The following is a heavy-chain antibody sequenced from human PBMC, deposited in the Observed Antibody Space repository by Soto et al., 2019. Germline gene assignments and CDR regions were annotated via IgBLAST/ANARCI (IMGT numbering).Heavy chain of an antibody. J-gene: IGHJ4*02. CDR3: ARGKAMVIFDY. CDR1: GGSISSGGYS. V-gene: IGHV4-30-2*01. CDR2: IYHSGST. Sequence: PSETLSLTCAVSGGSISSGGYSWSWIRQPPGKGLEWIGYIYHSGSTYYNPSLKSRVTISVDRSKNQFSLKLSSVTAADTAVYYCARGKAMVIFDYWGQGTLVTVSS. D-gene: IGHD5-18*01.